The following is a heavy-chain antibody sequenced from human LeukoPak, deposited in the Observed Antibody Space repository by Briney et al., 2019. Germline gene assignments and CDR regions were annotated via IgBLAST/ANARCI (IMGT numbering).Heavy chain of an antibody. V-gene: IGHV4-38-2*02. D-gene: IGHD2-8*01. CDR3: ARLRNGVIVLKPSVIVDF. CDR2: LFSGGNT. J-gene: IGHJ4*02. CDR1: GYSISSGYW. Sequence: PAETLSLTCSVSGYSISSGYWWGWFRQPPGKALKWIGSLFSGGNTYYNPSLRRRLTISVDTSKHQFSLGLTSVTAADTAIYYCARLRNGVIVLKPSVIVDFWGQGALVTVSS.